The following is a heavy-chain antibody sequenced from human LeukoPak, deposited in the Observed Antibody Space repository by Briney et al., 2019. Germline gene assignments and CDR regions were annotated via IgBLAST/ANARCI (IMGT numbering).Heavy chain of an antibody. J-gene: IGHJ5*02. Sequence: SETLSLTCTVSGGSISSSSYYWGWIRQPPGKGLEWIGSTYYSGSTYYNPSLKSRVTISVDTSKNQFSLKLSSVTAADTAVYYCARHRYSSSWYQQGWFDPWGQGTLVTVSS. CDR1: GGSISSSSYY. CDR2: TYYSGST. V-gene: IGHV4-39*01. D-gene: IGHD6-13*01. CDR3: ARHRYSSSWYQQGWFDP.